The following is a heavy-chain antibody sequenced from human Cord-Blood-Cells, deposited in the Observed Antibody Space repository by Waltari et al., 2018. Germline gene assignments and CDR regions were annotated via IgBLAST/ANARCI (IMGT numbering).Heavy chain of an antibody. V-gene: IGHV4-39*01. D-gene: IGHD3-3*02. CDR1: GGSISSSSYY. CDR3: AGIFGVVINWFDP. J-gene: IGHJ5*02. CDR2: IYYSGST. Sequence: QLQLQESGPGLVKPSETLSLTCTVSGGSISSSSYYWGWLRQPPGKGLEWIGSIYYSGSTYYNPSLKSRVTISVDTSKNQFSLKLSSVTAADTAVYYCAGIFGVVINWFDPWGQGTLVTVSS.